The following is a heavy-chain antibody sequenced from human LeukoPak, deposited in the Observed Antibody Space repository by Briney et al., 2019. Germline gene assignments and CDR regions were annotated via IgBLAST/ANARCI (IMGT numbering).Heavy chain of an antibody. CDR2: INHNGNVN. J-gene: IGHJ4*02. CDR3: TRRLDD. V-gene: IGHV3-7*01. D-gene: IGHD3-16*01. CDR1: GFTFSSYW. Sequence: GGSLRLSCAASGFTFSSYWMNWARQAPGKGLEWVASINHNGNVNYYLGSVKGRFTISRDNAQNSLYLQMNGLRVEDTAVYYCTRRLDDWGQGTLVTVSS.